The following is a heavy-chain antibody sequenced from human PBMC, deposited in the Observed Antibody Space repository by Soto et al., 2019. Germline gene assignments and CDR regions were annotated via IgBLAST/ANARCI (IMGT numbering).Heavy chain of an antibody. CDR3: ARVSPSARAAEP. Sequence: QVQLVQSGAEVKKPGASVRVSCKASGYTFTSYGISWVRQAPGQGLEWMGWISAYNGNTNYAQSLQGRVTMTTDTSTSTAYMELRRRKSYDTAVYYCARVSPSARAAEPWGQGPLVTVS. D-gene: IGHD6-13*01. CDR2: ISAYNGNT. J-gene: IGHJ4*02. V-gene: IGHV1-18*01. CDR1: GYTFTSYG.